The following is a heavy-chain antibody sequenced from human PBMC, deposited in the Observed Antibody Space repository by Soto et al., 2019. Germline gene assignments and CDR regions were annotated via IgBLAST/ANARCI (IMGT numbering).Heavy chain of an antibody. J-gene: IGHJ4*02. V-gene: IGHV4-34*01. CDR3: ASSYYYDSSGYYDY. D-gene: IGHD3-22*01. Sequence: SETLSLTCAVYGGSFSGYYRSWIRQPPGKGLEWIGEINHSGSTNYNPSLKSRVTISVDTSKNQFSLKLSSVTAADTAVYYCASSYYYDSSGYYDYWGQGTLVTVSS. CDR2: INHSGST. CDR1: GGSFSGYY.